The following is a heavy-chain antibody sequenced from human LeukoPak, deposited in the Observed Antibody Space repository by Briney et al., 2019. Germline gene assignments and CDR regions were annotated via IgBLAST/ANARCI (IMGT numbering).Heavy chain of an antibody. D-gene: IGHD1-1*01. CDR3: ARSVQLERLDFDY. Sequence: ASVKVSCKASGVTFSSYAISWVRQAPGQGLEWMGGIIPIFGTANYAQKFQGRVTITADESTSTAYMELSSLRSEDTAVYYCARSVQLERLDFDYWGQGTLVTVSS. CDR1: GVTFSSYA. J-gene: IGHJ4*02. CDR2: IIPIFGTA. V-gene: IGHV1-69*13.